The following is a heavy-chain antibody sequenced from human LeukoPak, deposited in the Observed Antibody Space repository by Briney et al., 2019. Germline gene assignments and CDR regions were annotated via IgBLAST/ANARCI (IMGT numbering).Heavy chain of an antibody. V-gene: IGHV3-23*01. J-gene: IGHJ6*02. CDR2: ISGSGGST. CDR3: AKDLGDSSGYYFQSESYGMDV. Sequence: GGSLRLSCAASGFTFSSYAMSWVRQAPGKGLEWVSAISGSGGSTYYADSVKGRFTISRDNSKNTLYLQMNSLRAEDTAVYYCAKDLGDSSGYYFQSESYGMDVWGQGTTVTVSS. CDR1: GFTFSSYA. D-gene: IGHD3-22*01.